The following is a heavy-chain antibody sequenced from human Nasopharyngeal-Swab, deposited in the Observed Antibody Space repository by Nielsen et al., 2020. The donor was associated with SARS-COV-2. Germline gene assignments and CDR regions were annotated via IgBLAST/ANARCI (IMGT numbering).Heavy chain of an antibody. CDR3: ARGQDGAAAAL. Sequence: SETLSLTCAVDGWSFSGYYWSWIRQPPGKGLAWIGEIKHSGGTRYNPSLKSRVIISVDTSKNQLSLKLTSLTAADTAMYYCARGQDGAAAALWGQGTPVTVSS. CDR1: GWSFSGYY. D-gene: IGHD6-13*01. CDR2: IKHSGGT. J-gene: IGHJ4*02. V-gene: IGHV4-34*01.